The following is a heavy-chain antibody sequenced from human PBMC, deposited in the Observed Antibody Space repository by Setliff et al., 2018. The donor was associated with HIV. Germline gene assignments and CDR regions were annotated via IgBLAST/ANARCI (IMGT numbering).Heavy chain of an antibody. J-gene: IGHJ4*02. D-gene: IGHD3-10*01. Sequence: PSETLSLTCTVSGGSISSASYCWSWIRQPAGKGLEWIGHIYSSGSTNYNPSLKNRITISIDTSKNQFSLRLKSVTAADAAIYYCARGAGAFGAKLDSWGQGSLVTVSS. CDR2: IYSSGST. V-gene: IGHV4-61*09. CDR1: GGSISSASYC. CDR3: ARGAGAFGAKLDS.